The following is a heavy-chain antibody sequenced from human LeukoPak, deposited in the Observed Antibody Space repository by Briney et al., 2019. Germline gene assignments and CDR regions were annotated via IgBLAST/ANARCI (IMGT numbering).Heavy chain of an antibody. CDR3: TTVRRYDFWSGYYRF. Sequence: GGSLRLSCAASGFTFSNAWMSWVRQAPGKGLEWVGRIKSKTDGGTTDYAAPAKGRFTISRDDSKNTLYLQMNSLKTEDTAVYYCTTVRRYDFWSGYYRFWGQGTLVTVSS. D-gene: IGHD3-3*01. CDR1: GFTFSNAW. J-gene: IGHJ4*02. V-gene: IGHV3-15*01. CDR2: IKSKTDGGTT.